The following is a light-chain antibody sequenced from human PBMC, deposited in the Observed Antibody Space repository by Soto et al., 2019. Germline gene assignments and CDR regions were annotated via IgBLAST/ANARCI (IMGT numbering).Light chain of an antibody. CDR1: QDIDRW. J-gene: IGKJ2*01. CDR3: LQSDTFPYT. V-gene: IGKV1-12*01. CDR2: TAS. Sequence: DIQMTQSPSSVSASVGDRVTISCRASQDIDRWLAWFQHKPGKAPKLLISTASSLQSGVPSRFSGSGSGTDFPLPFASLEFEGFATYYCLQSDTFPYTFGLGTKLEIK.